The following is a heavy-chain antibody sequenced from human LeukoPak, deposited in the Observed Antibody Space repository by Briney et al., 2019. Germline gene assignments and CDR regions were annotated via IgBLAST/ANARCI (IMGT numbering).Heavy chain of an antibody. CDR1: GFTFSSYS. Sequence: GGSLRLSCAASGFTFSSYSMNWVRQAPGKGLEWVSSISSSSSYIYYADSVKGRFTISRDNAKNSLYLQMNSLRAEDTAVYYCARDQGIAAAGTWGQGTLVTVSS. J-gene: IGHJ4*02. D-gene: IGHD6-13*01. CDR2: ISSSSSYI. V-gene: IGHV3-21*01. CDR3: ARDQGIAAAGT.